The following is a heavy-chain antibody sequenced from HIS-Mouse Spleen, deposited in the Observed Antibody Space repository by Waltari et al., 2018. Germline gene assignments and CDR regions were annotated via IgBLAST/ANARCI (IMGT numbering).Heavy chain of an antibody. D-gene: IGHD7-27*01. J-gene: IGHJ3*02. Sequence: QVQLVESGGGVVQPGRSLRLACEASGFPFISYAMHWVRQAPGKGLEWVAVISYDGSNKYYADSVKGRFTISRDNSKNTLYLQMNSLRAEDTAVYYCARRLLTGDAFDIWGQGTMVTVSS. CDR2: ISYDGSNK. V-gene: IGHV3-30-3*01. CDR1: GFPFISYA. CDR3: ARRLLTGDAFDI.